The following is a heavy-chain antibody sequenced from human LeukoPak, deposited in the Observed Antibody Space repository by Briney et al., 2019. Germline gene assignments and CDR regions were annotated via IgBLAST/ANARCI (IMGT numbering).Heavy chain of an antibody. CDR1: GFTFSSYW. CDR3: ARTTMIVVVIYGMDV. D-gene: IGHD3-22*01. Sequence: GGSLRLSCAASGFTFSSYWMSWVRQAPGKGLEWVANINKDGGEKYYVDSVKGRFTISRDNSKNTLYLQMNSLRAEDTAVYYCARTTMIVVVIYGMDVWGQGTTVTVSS. J-gene: IGHJ6*02. V-gene: IGHV3-7*01. CDR2: INKDGGEK.